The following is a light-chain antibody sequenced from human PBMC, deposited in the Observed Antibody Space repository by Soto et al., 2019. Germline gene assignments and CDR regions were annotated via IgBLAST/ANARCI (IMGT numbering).Light chain of an antibody. Sequence: EIVLTQSPGTLSLSPGERATLSCRASQSVSSSYLAWYQQKPGQAPRLLIYGAFSRATGIPDRFSGSGSGTDFTLTISRLEPEDFAVYYCKQYGSSPPITFGQGTRLEIK. J-gene: IGKJ5*01. V-gene: IGKV3-20*01. CDR2: GAF. CDR1: QSVSSSY. CDR3: KQYGSSPPIT.